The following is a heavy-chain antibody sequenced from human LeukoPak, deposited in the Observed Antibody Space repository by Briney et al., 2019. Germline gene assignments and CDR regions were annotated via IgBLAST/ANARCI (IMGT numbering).Heavy chain of an antibody. D-gene: IGHD3-10*01. CDR1: GYTFTGYY. CDR3: TGNYYGSGSYADFDY. Sequence: ASVKVSCKASGYTFTGYYMHWVRQAPGHGLEWMGWINPDSGGTNYAQKFQGRVTMTRDTSINTAYMELSRLRSDDTAVYYCTGNYYGSGSYADFDYWGQGTLVTVSS. V-gene: IGHV1-2*02. J-gene: IGHJ4*02. CDR2: INPDSGGT.